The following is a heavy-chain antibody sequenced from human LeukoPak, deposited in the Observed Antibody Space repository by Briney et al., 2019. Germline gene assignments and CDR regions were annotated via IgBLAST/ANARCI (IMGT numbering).Heavy chain of an antibody. CDR2: IYYSGST. CDR3: ARESIAVAGIYYFDY. J-gene: IGHJ4*02. V-gene: IGHV4-59*01. D-gene: IGHD6-19*01. Sequence: SETLSLTCTVSGGSISSYYWSWIRQPPGKGLEWIGYIYYSGSTNYNPSLKSRVTISVDTSKNQFSLKLSSVTAADTAVCYCARESIAVAGIYYFDYWGQGTLVTVSS. CDR1: GGSISSYY.